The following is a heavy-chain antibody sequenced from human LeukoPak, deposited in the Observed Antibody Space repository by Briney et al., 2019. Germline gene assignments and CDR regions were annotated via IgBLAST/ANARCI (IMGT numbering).Heavy chain of an antibody. CDR2: INHSGST. Sequence: PSETLSPTCAVYGGSFSGYYWSWIRQPPGKGLEWIGEINHSGSTNYNPSLKSRVTISVDTSKNQFSLKLSSVTAADTAVYYCARGPDYGDYGRPFYYYGMDVWGQGTTVTVSS. J-gene: IGHJ6*02. D-gene: IGHD4-17*01. V-gene: IGHV4-34*01. CDR1: GGSFSGYY. CDR3: ARGPDYGDYGRPFYYYGMDV.